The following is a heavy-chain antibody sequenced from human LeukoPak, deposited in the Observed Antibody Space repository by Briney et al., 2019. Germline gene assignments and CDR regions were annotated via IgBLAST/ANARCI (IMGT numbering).Heavy chain of an antibody. CDR1: GFTFSSYA. D-gene: IGHD1-26*01. V-gene: IGHV3-30*04. J-gene: IGHJ4*02. CDR3: ARDGFSGSYSSHFDY. CDR2: ISYDGSNK. Sequence: GRSLRLSCAASGFTFSSYAMHWVRQAPGKGLEWVAVISYDGSNKYYADSVKGRFTISRDNSKNTLYLQMNSLRAEDTAVYYCARDGFSGSYSSHFDYWGQGTLVTVSS.